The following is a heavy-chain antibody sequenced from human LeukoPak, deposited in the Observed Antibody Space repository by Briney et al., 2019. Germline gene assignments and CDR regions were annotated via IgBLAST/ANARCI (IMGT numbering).Heavy chain of an antibody. D-gene: IGHD3-3*01. CDR1: GFAFSTYD. CDR2: ISGSGGST. CDR3: AKDFDFWSGQHY. V-gene: IGHV3-23*01. Sequence: GGSLRLSCAASGFAFSTYDMGWVRLAPGKGLEWVSAISGSGGSTYYADSVKGRFTISRDNSKNTLYLQMNSLRAEDTAVYYCAKDFDFWSGQHYWGQGTLVTVSS. J-gene: IGHJ4*02.